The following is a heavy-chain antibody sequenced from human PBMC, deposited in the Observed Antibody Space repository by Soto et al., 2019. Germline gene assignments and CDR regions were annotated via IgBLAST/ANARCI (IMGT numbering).Heavy chain of an antibody. CDR3: AREGYNWTYKGDY. CDR2: ISSSSSYI. V-gene: IGHV3-21*01. J-gene: IGHJ4*02. CDR1: GFTFSSYS. D-gene: IGHD1-7*01. Sequence: EVQLVESGGGLVKPGGSLRLSCAASGFTFSSYSMNWVRQAPGKGLEWVSSISSSSSYIYYADSVKGRFTISRDNAKNSLYLQMNSLRAEYTAVYYCAREGYNWTYKGDYWGQGTLVTVSS.